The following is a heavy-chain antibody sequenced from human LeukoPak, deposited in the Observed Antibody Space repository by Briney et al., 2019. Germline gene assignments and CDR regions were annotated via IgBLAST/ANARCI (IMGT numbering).Heavy chain of an antibody. Sequence: PSETLSLTCTVSGGSISSYYWSWIRQPPGKGLEWIGYIYYSGSTNYNPSLKSRVTISVDTSKNQFSLKLSSVTAADTAVYYCARFYCGGDCYSGYYYYYMDVWGKGTTVTISS. V-gene: IGHV4-59*01. CDR2: IYYSGST. D-gene: IGHD2-21*02. J-gene: IGHJ6*03. CDR1: GGSISSYY. CDR3: ARFYCGGDCYSGYYYYYMDV.